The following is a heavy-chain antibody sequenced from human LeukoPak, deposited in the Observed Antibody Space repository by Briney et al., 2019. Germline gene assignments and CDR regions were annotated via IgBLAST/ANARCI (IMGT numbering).Heavy chain of an antibody. Sequence: SETLSLTCTVSGGSISSGDYYWSWIRQPPGKGLEWIGYIYYSGSTYYNPSLKSRVTISVDTSKNQFSLELSSVTAADTAVYYCAREEVRGAPGVNYFDYWGQGTLVTVSS. CDR2: IYYSGST. CDR1: GGSISSGDYY. J-gene: IGHJ4*02. D-gene: IGHD3-10*01. V-gene: IGHV4-30-4*01. CDR3: AREEVRGAPGVNYFDY.